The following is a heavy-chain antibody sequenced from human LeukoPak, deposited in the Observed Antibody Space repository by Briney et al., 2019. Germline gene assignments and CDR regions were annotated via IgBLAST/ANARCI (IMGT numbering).Heavy chain of an antibody. D-gene: IGHD3-22*01. J-gene: IGHJ4*02. CDR1: GFTFSSYS. V-gene: IGHV3-21*01. Sequence: GGFLRLSCAASGFTFSSYSMNWVRQAPGKGLEWVSSISSSSSYIYYADSVKGRFTISRDNAKNSLYLQMNSLRAEDTAVYYCARVSVVITTGDYWGQGTLVTVSS. CDR2: ISSSSSYI. CDR3: ARVSVVITTGDY.